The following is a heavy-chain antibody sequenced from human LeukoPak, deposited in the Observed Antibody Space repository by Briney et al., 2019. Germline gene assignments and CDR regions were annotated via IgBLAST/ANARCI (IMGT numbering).Heavy chain of an antibody. J-gene: IGHJ3*02. CDR3: AKDLYDSSGDAFDI. D-gene: IGHD3-22*01. V-gene: IGHV3-48*02. Sequence: GSLRLSCAASGFPFSTYSMNWVRQAPGKGLEWISYIDSSGSTIYYADSVKGRFTVSRDNAKNSLYLQVNSLRDEDTAVYYCAKDLYDSSGDAFDIWGQGTMVTVSS. CDR1: GFPFSTYS. CDR2: IDSSGSTI.